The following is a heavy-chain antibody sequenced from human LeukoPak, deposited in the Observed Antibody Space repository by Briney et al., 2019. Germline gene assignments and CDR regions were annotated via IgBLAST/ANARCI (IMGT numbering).Heavy chain of an antibody. Sequence: ASVKVSCKASGYTFTGYYMHWVRQAPGQGLEWMGWINPNSGGTNYAQKFQGWVTMTRDTSISTAYMELSSLRSEDTAVYYCASSKVRGVYYYYGMDVWGQGTTVTVSS. CDR1: GYTFTGYY. CDR3: ASSKVRGVYYYYGMDV. V-gene: IGHV1-2*04. CDR2: INPNSGGT. D-gene: IGHD3-10*01. J-gene: IGHJ6*02.